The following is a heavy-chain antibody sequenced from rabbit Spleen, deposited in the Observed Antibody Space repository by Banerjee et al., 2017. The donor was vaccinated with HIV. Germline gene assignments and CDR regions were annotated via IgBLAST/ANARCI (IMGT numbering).Heavy chain of an antibody. Sequence: QEQLVESGGGLVQPGASLTLTCKASKFSFNSGYDMCWVRQAPGKGLEWIACINIVTGKSVYASWAKGRFTMSRTSSTTVTLQMTSLTAADTATYFCARDGAGGSYFALWGPGTLVTVS. CDR2: INIVTGKS. J-gene: IGHJ4*01. V-gene: IGHV1S45*01. D-gene: IGHD8-1*01. CDR3: ARDGAGGSYFAL. CDR1: KFSFNSGYD.